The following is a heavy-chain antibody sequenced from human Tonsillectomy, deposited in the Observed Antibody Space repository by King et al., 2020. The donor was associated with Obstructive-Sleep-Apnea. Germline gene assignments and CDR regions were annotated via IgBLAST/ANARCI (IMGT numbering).Heavy chain of an antibody. J-gene: IGHJ4*02. CDR1: GGSISSSSYY. CDR2: IYYIGST. D-gene: IGHD6-13*01. V-gene: IGHV4-39*07. Sequence: QLQESGPGLVKPSETLSLTCTVSGGSISSSSYYWGWIRQPPGKGLEWIGSIYYIGSTYYYPSLKSRVTIQVDTSKNQFSLKLSSVTAADTAVYYCARDRGSWYPYFDYWGQGTLVTVSS. CDR3: ARDRGSWYPYFDY.